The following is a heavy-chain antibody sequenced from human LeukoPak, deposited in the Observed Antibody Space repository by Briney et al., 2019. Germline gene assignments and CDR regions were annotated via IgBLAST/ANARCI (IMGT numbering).Heavy chain of an antibody. Sequence: SETLSLTCTVSGGSISSSSYYWGWIRQPPGKGLEWIGSIYYSGSTYYNPSLKSRVTISVDTSKNQFSLKLSSVTAADTAVYYCARTSSGWYYFDYWGQGTLVTVSS. V-gene: IGHV4-39*01. CDR3: ARTSSGWYYFDY. CDR1: GGSISSSSYY. J-gene: IGHJ4*02. D-gene: IGHD6-19*01. CDR2: IYYSGST.